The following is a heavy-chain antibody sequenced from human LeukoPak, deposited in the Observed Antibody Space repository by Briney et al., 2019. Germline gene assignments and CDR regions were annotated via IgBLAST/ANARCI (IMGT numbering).Heavy chain of an antibody. J-gene: IGHJ4*02. D-gene: IGHD5-18*01. CDR3: AAMVTLGEIDY. Sequence: TSETLSLTCTVSGGSITSYYWTWIRQPPGKGLEWIGYIYYSGTTNYNPSLKSRVTISVDTSKSQLSLKLSSVTAADTAIYYCAAMVTLGEIDYWGQGTLVAVSS. CDR2: IYYSGTT. CDR1: GGSITSYY. V-gene: IGHV4-59*08.